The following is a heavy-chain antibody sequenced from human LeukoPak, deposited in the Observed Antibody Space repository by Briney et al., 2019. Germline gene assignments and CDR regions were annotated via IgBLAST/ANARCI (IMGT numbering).Heavy chain of an antibody. CDR1: GGSISSYY. CDR2: INTSGNT. Sequence: SETLSLTRLVSGGSISSYYWSWLRQPAGKGLEWIGRINTSGNTNYNSSLKSRVTMSVDTSKNQFSLNLSSVTAADTAVYYCARDPGEWGQGTLVTVSS. J-gene: IGHJ4*02. V-gene: IGHV4-4*07. D-gene: IGHD7-27*01. CDR3: ARDPGE.